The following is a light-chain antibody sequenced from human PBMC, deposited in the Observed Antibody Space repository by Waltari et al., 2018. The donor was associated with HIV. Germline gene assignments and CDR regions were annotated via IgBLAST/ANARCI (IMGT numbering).Light chain of an antibody. CDR3: SSYAGSNNLV. Sequence: QSALTQPPSASGSPGPSVTIPCTGTSSDVGGYNFVSWYQQHPGKAPKLMIFEVTKRPSGVPARFSGSKSGNTASLTVSGLQADDEADYYCSSYAGSNNLVFGGGTKLTVL. J-gene: IGLJ2*01. CDR1: SSDVGGYNF. V-gene: IGLV2-8*01. CDR2: EVT.